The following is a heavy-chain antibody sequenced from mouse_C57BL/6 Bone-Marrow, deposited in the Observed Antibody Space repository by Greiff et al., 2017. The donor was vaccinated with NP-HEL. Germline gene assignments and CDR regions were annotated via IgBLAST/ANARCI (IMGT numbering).Heavy chain of an antibody. CDR1: GFTFSDYG. V-gene: IGHV5-17*01. CDR2: ISSGSSTI. D-gene: IGHD1-1*01. J-gene: IGHJ4*01. CDR3: ARGAVVATKAMDY. Sequence: EVKLMESGGGLVKPGGSLKLSCAASGFTFSDYGMHWVRQAPEKGLEWVAYISSGSSTIYYADTVKGRFTISRDNAKNTLFLQMTSLRSEDTARYYCARGAVVATKAMDYWGKGTSVTVSS.